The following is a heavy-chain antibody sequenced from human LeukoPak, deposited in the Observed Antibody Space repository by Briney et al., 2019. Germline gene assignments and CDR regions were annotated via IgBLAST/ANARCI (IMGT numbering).Heavy chain of an antibody. V-gene: IGHV3-30-3*01. CDR1: GFTFSSYA. Sequence: GGSLRLSCAASGFTFSSYAMHWVRQAPGKGLEWVAVISYDGSNKYYADSVKGRFTISRDNSKNTLYLQMNSLRAEDTAVYYCARDLTGYYPAPYYYYGMDVWGQGTTVTVSS. CDR2: ISYDGSNK. CDR3: ARDLTGYYPAPYYYYGMDV. J-gene: IGHJ6*02. D-gene: IGHD3-9*01.